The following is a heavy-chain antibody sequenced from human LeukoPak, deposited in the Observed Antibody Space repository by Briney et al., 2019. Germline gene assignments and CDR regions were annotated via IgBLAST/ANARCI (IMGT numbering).Heavy chain of an antibody. CDR1: GGSISSGGYS. J-gene: IGHJ4*02. D-gene: IGHD3-10*01. V-gene: IGHV4-30-2*01. Sequence: SETLSLTCAVSGGSISSGGYSWSWIRQPPGTGLEWIGYIYHSGSTYYNPSLKSRVTISVDRSKNQFSLKLSSVTAADTAVYYCARGVLLWFGELSYYFDYWGQGTLVTVSS. CDR3: ARGVLLWFGELSYYFDY. CDR2: IYHSGST.